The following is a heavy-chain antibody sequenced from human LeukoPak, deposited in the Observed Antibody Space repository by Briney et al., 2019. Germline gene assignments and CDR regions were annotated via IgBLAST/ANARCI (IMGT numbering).Heavy chain of an antibody. CDR3: AASGYYGMEV. Sequence: GSLTLTCAASACTSGDYYMSWIRQAPGKGLEWLSYVSSSGSNIYNADSVRGRFTLVGANAKNSLYLQMLGLGAEDTAGYYCAASGYYGMEVWRQGTTVSVS. V-gene: IGHV3-11*01. CDR2: VSSSGSNI. CDR1: ACTSGDYY. J-gene: IGHJ6*02.